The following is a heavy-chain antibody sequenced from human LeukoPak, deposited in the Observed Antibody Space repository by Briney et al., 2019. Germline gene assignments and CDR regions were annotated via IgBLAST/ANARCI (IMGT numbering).Heavy chain of an antibody. V-gene: IGHV4-59*01. CDR3: ARTGTREFDP. CDR1: GGSISSYY. D-gene: IGHD1-7*01. J-gene: IGHJ5*02. CDR2: IYYSGST. Sequence: SETLSLTCTVSGGSISSYYWSWVRQPPGKGLEWIGYIYYSGSTNYNPSLKSRVTISVDTSKNQFSLKLSSVTAADTAVYYCARTGTREFDPWGQGTLVTVSS.